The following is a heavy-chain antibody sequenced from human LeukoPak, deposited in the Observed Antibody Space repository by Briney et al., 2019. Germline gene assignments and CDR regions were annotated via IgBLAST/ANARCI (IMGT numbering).Heavy chain of an antibody. CDR3: ARGRPYAFDI. J-gene: IGHJ3*02. CDR2: IIPIFGKA. Sequence: GASVKVSCKASGGTFSNYAINWVRQAPGQGLEWMGGIIPIFGKANYAQKFQGRVTITADESTSTVYMELSSLRSEDTAVYYCARGRPYAFDIWGQGTMVTVSS. V-gene: IGHV1-69*13. CDR1: GGTFSNYA.